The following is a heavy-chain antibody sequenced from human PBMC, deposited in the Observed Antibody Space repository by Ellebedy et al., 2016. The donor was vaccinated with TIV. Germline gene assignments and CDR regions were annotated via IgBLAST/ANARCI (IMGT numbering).Heavy chain of an antibody. V-gene: IGHV1-8*01. Sequence: ASVKVSCKASGYTFITFDVIRARHATGHGPEWMGWMNSDTGNTGYAHKFQGRITLTRNTSISTDYMELTSLRSEDTALYYCARVRRMNWFDPWGQGTLVTVSS. CDR3: ARVRRMNWFDP. CDR2: MNSDTGNT. CDR1: GYTFITFD. J-gene: IGHJ5*02. D-gene: IGHD1-1*01.